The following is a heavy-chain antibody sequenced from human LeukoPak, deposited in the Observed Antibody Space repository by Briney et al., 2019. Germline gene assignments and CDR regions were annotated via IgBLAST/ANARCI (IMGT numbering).Heavy chain of an antibody. Sequence: SETLSLTCTVSGGSIRSYYWSWIRQPPGKGLEWIAYIYYSGSTNYNPSLKSRVTISVDTSKNQFSLKLSSVTAADTAVYYCARHVTVLRYFDWLFKDYYYYYMDVWGKGTTVTISS. D-gene: IGHD3-9*01. V-gene: IGHV4-59*08. J-gene: IGHJ6*03. CDR2: IYYSGST. CDR1: GGSIRSYY. CDR3: ARHVTVLRYFDWLFKDYYYYYMDV.